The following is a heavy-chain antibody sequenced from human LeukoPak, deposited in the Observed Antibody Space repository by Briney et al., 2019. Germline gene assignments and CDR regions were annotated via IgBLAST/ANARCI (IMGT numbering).Heavy chain of an antibody. D-gene: IGHD5-12*01. Sequence: SETLSLTCAVYGGSFSGYYWSWIRQPPGQGLEWIGEINHSGSTNYNPSLKSRVTISVDTSKNQFSLKLSSVTAADTAVYYCARGPFGYSGYEVDYWGQGTLVTVSS. V-gene: IGHV4-34*01. CDR3: ARGPFGYSGYEVDY. CDR1: GGSFSGYY. J-gene: IGHJ4*02. CDR2: INHSGST.